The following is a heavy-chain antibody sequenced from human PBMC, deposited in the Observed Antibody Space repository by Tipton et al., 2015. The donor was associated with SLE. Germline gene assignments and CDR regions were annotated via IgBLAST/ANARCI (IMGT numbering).Heavy chain of an antibody. V-gene: IGHV4-4*02. J-gene: IGHJ4*02. D-gene: IGHD3-22*01. CDR3: AGDSSGSYYDRGGYYQLANRHFDL. Sequence: TLSLTCAVSGGSINSYNWWTWVRQPPGKGLEWIGEIYHSGTTNYNPSLKSRITISLDKSNNHFSLRLSSLTAADTAVYYCAGDSSGSYYDRGGYYQLANRHFDLWGRGILVSVSS. CDR1: GGSINSYNW. CDR2: IYHSGTT.